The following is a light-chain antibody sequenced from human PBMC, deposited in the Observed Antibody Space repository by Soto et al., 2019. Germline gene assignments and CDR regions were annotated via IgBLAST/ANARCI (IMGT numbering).Light chain of an antibody. V-gene: IGLV1-44*01. J-gene: IGLJ1*01. Sequence: QSVLTQPPSASGTPGQRVTISCSGSSSSVGGNPVNWYQHVPTTAPKLLIYTNTQRPSGVPDRFSGSKSGTSASLAISGLQSEDEADYYCASWDDSLNGPVFGTGTKVTGL. CDR2: TNT. CDR1: SSSVGGNP. CDR3: ASWDDSLNGPV.